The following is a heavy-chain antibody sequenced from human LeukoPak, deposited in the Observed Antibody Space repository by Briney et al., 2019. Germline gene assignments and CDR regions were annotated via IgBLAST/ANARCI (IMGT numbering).Heavy chain of an antibody. V-gene: IGHV4-61*02. CDR2: IYTSGST. CDR3: ARAADSSGYFYYFDY. J-gene: IGHJ4*02. Sequence: SETLSLTCTVSGGSISRGSYYWSWIRQPAGKGLEWIGRIYTSGSTNYNPSLKSRVTISVDTSKNQFSLKLSSVTAADTAVYYCARAADSSGYFYYFDYWGQGTLVTVSS. CDR1: GGSISRGSYY. D-gene: IGHD3-22*01.